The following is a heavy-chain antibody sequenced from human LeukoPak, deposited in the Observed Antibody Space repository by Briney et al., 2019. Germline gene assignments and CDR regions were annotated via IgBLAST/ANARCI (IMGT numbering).Heavy chain of an antibody. V-gene: IGHV3-23*01. CDR2: ISGSGGYT. J-gene: IGHJ4*02. CDR1: GFTFTNYG. CDR3: AKMARWGVIDY. D-gene: IGHD3-10*01. Sequence: PGGSLRLSCAASGFTFTNYGMNWVRQAPGKGLEWVSAISGSGGYTIYADSGKGRFTISRDNSKNTLYLQMNSLRAADTAVYYCAKMARWGVIDYWDQATLVTVSS.